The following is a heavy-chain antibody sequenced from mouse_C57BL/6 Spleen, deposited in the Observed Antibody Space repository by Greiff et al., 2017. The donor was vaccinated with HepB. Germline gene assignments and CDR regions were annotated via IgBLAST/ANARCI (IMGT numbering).Heavy chain of an antibody. CDR3: ARVGNSYYAMDY. CDR2: ISDGGSYT. Sequence: EVHLVESGGGLVKPGGSLKLSCAASGFTFSSYAMSWVRQTPEKRLEWVATISDGGSYTYYPDNVKGRFTISRDNAKNNLYLQMSQMQSEDTAMYYCARVGNSYYAMDYWGQVTSVTVSS. J-gene: IGHJ4*01. D-gene: IGHD2-1*01. CDR1: GFTFSSYA. V-gene: IGHV5-4*01.